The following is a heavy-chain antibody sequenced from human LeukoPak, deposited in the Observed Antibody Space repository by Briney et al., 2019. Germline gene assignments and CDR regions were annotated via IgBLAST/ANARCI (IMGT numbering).Heavy chain of an antibody. Sequence: GGSLRLSCAASGFTFSSYWMHWVRQAPGKGLVWVSRINTDGSSTSYADSVKGRFTISRDNAKNTLYLQMNSLRAEDTAVYYCARRGHGYGSPFDYWGQGTLVTVSS. CDR1: GFTFSSYW. V-gene: IGHV3-74*01. CDR3: ARRGHGYGSPFDY. D-gene: IGHD5-18*01. J-gene: IGHJ4*02. CDR2: INTDGSST.